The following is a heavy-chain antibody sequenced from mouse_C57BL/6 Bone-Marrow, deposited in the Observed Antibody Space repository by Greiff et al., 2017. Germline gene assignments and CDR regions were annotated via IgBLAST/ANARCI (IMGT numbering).Heavy chain of an antibody. D-gene: IGHD1-1*01. J-gene: IGHJ1*03. Sequence: EVQLVESGGGLVKPGGSLKLSCAASGFTFSSYTMSWVRQTPEKRLQWVAAISGGGGNTYYPDSVKGRFTISRDNDKNILYLQMSRLRSEDTAWYYCSRQVTTVLATKYFDVWGTGTTVTVSS. CDR3: SRQVTTVLATKYFDV. CDR2: ISGGGGNT. CDR1: GFTFSSYT. V-gene: IGHV5-9*01.